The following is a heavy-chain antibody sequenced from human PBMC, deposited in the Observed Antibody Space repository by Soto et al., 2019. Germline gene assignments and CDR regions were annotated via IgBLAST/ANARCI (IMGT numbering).Heavy chain of an antibody. Sequence: QVQLVQSGAEVKKPGASVKVSCKASGYTFTDYGISWVRQAPGQGLEWMGWISTYNGNTIYAQKIQGRVTMTTDTSTSTAYVERRSLRSDDTAVYYCAREEGISDWHAFDYWGQGTLVTVSS. J-gene: IGHJ4*02. CDR2: ISTYNGNT. CDR1: GYTFTDYG. CDR3: AREEGISDWHAFDY. D-gene: IGHD6-19*01. V-gene: IGHV1-18*04.